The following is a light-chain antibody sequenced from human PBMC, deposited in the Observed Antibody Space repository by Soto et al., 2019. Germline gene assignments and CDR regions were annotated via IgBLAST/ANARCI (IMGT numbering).Light chain of an antibody. CDR2: EVS. CDR1: QSLLHITGETF. J-gene: IGKJ5*01. V-gene: IGKV2D-29*02. CDR3: MQSTQRPPT. Sequence: DVVMTQTPISLSVAPGQPASISCKSSQSLLHITGETFLFWYLQKPGQSPQLLIYEVSTRVSGVPDRFSGSGSGTDFTLEISRVETDDVGIYYCMQSTQRPPTFGQGTRLEIK.